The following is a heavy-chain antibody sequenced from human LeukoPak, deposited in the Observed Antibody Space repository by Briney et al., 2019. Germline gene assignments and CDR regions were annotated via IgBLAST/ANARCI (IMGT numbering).Heavy chain of an antibody. D-gene: IGHD3-22*01. V-gene: IGHV3-30-3*01. J-gene: IGHJ4*02. CDR3: ARGAYQRAYYYDSSGYYYVGYYFDY. Sequence: GGSPRLSCAASGFTFSSYAMHWVRQAPGKGLEWVAVISYDGSNKYYADSVKGRFTISRDNSKNTLYLQMNSLRAEDTAVYYCARGAYQRAYYYDSSGYYYVGYYFDYWGQGTLVTVSS. CDR2: ISYDGSNK. CDR1: GFTFSSYA.